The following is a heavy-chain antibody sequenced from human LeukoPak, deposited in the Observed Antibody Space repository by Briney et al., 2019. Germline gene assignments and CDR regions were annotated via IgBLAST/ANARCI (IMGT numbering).Heavy chain of an antibody. J-gene: IGHJ4*02. Sequence: GGSLRLSCAASGFTFISYAMSWVRQAPGKGLEWVSAISGSGGSTYSADSVRGRFTISRDNSKNTLYLQMNSLRAEDTAIYYCAKAPAHYYGSGSYHDYWGQGSLVTVSS. CDR1: GFTFISYA. D-gene: IGHD3-10*01. CDR2: ISGSGGST. V-gene: IGHV3-23*01. CDR3: AKAPAHYYGSGSYHDY.